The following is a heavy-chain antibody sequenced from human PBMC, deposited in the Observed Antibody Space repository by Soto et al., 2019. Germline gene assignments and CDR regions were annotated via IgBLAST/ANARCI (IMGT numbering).Heavy chain of an antibody. CDR1: GYTFTGYY. Sequence: ASVKVSCKASGYTFTGYYMHWVRQAPGQGLEWMGWINPNSGGTNYAQKFQGRVTMTGDTSISTAYMELSRLRSDDTAVYYCARGYYDFWSGYRHFDYWGQGTLVTVSS. CDR3: ARGYYDFWSGYRHFDY. J-gene: IGHJ4*02. CDR2: INPNSGGT. D-gene: IGHD3-3*01. V-gene: IGHV1-2*02.